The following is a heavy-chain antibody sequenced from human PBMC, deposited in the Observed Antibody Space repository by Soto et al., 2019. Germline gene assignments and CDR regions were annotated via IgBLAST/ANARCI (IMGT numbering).Heavy chain of an antibody. J-gene: IGHJ4*02. CDR1: GLTFSNFA. Sequence: HPGGSLRLSCAASGLTFSNFAMNWVRQAPGKGLEWVSAISNSFSDGNTHYADSVKGRFTISRDNDKNTVLLEIDSLRAEDTAVYYCAKVFSPEGGNYFDHWGPGTLVTVSS. V-gene: IGHV3-23*01. CDR2: ISNSFSDGNT. CDR3: AKVFSPEGGNYFDH.